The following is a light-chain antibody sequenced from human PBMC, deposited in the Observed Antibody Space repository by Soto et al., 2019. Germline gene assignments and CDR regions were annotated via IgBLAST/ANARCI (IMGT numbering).Light chain of an antibody. Sequence: QSVLTQPPSASGTPGQRVTISCSGSSSNIGTNTVNWYYQLPGTAPKLLIYRNNQRPSGVPDRFSGSKSGTSASLAISGLQSEDEGDYYCAAWDDSLKVVVFGGGTQLTVL. V-gene: IGLV1-44*01. CDR3: AAWDDSLKVVV. J-gene: IGLJ2*01. CDR2: RNN. CDR1: SSNIGTNT.